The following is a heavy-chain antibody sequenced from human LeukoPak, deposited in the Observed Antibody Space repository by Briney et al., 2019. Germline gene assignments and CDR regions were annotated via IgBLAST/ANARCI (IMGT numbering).Heavy chain of an antibody. CDR3: ARSLEASYCSSTSCGFDP. Sequence: SETLSLTCTVSGGSISSSSYYWGWIRQPPGKGLEWIGSIYYSGSTYYNPSLKSRVTISVDTSKNQFSLKLSSVTAADTAVYYCARSLEASYCSSTSCGFDPWGQGTLVTVSS. J-gene: IGHJ5*02. CDR1: GGSISSSSYY. CDR2: IYYSGST. D-gene: IGHD2-2*01. V-gene: IGHV4-39*01.